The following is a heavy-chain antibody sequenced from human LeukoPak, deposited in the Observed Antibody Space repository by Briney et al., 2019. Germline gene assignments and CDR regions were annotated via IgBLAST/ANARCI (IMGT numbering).Heavy chain of an antibody. Sequence: SVKVSCKASGGTFSSYAISWVRQAPGQGLEWMGGIIPIFGTANYAQKFQGRVTITADESTSTAYMELSSLRSEDTAVYYCARGRDDYYDSSGYLVWFDPWGQGALVTVSS. CDR1: GGTFSSYA. CDR3: ARGRDDYYDSSGYLVWFDP. J-gene: IGHJ5*02. V-gene: IGHV1-69*13. CDR2: IIPIFGTA. D-gene: IGHD3-22*01.